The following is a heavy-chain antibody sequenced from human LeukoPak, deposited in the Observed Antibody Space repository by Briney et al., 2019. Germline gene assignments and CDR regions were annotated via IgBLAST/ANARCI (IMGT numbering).Heavy chain of an antibody. CDR3: AREVHNYGSYYFDY. V-gene: IGHV4-61*01. Sequence: PKPLSLTCTVSGGSVSSGSHYWSWIRQPPGKGLEWIGYIYYSGSTNYNPSLKSRVTISVVTSKNQFSLKLSSVTAADTAVYYCAREVHNYGSYYFDYWGQGTLVTVSA. J-gene: IGHJ4*02. CDR2: IYYSGST. D-gene: IGHD3-10*01. CDR1: GGSVSSGSHY.